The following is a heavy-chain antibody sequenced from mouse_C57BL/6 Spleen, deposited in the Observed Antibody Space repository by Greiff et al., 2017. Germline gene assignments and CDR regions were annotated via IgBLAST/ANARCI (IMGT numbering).Heavy chain of an antibody. D-gene: IGHD2-4*01. CDR2: IDPETGGT. CDR1: GYTFTDYE. CDR3: TNYDYDLSFDY. J-gene: IGHJ2*01. V-gene: IGHV1-15*01. Sequence: QVQLQQSGAELVRPGASVTLSCKASGYTFTDYEMHWVKQTPVHGLEWIGAIDPETGGTAYNQKFKGKAILTADKSSSTAYMELRSLTSEDSAVYFCTNYDYDLSFDYWGQGTTLTVSS.